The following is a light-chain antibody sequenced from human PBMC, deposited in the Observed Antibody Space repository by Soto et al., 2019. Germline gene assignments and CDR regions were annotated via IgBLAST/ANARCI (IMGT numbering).Light chain of an antibody. Sequence: DIQMTQSPSSVSASVGDTVIITCRASQNIRSQLAWYQHKPGKAPKFLIYAASTLEAGVPSRFSGSGSGTEFSLTVSSLQAEDSAVYYCQHYSGWPLFGPGTRV. V-gene: IGKV1-12*01. CDR3: QHYSGWPL. CDR1: QNIRSQ. CDR2: AAS. J-gene: IGKJ3*01.